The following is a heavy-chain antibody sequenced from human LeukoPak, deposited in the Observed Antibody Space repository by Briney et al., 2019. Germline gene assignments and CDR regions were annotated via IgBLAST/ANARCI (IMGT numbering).Heavy chain of an antibody. CDR2: INPNSGGT. Sequence: ASVKVSCKASGYTFTGYYMHWVRQAPGQGLEWMGWINPNSGGTNYAQKFQGRVTMTRDTSISTAYMELRSLRSDDTAVYYCARDQGAPIAVAATFDYWGQGTLVTVSS. CDR3: ARDQGAPIAVAATFDY. V-gene: IGHV1-2*02. J-gene: IGHJ4*02. CDR1: GYTFTGYY. D-gene: IGHD6-19*01.